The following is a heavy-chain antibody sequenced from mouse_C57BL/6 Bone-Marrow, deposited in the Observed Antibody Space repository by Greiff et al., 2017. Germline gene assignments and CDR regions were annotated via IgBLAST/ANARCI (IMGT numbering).Heavy chain of an antibody. Sequence: QVQLQQPGAELVKPGASVKMSCKASGYTFTSYWITWVKQRPGQGLEWIGDIYPGSGSTNYNEKFKSKATLTVETSSSTAYMQLSSLTSEDSAVYYCARRAYYYGSSSYYFDYWGQGTTLTVSS. CDR3: ARRAYYYGSSSYYFDY. CDR2: IYPGSGST. V-gene: IGHV1-55*01. CDR1: GYTFTSYW. J-gene: IGHJ2*01. D-gene: IGHD1-1*01.